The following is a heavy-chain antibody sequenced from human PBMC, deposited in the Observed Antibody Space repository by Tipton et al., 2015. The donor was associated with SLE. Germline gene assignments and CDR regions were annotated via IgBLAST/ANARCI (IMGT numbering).Heavy chain of an antibody. CDR3: ARGFAVSFHFCYMDV. CDR1: GGSINSYY. Sequence: TLSLTCTVSGGSINSYYWSWIRQPPGKGLEWSVYVYHSGRTNYNPSLKSRVTISLDTSKNQFSLKLSSVTAADTAVYYCARGFAVSFHFCYMDVWAKRTTVTIS. CDR2: VYHSGRT. J-gene: IGHJ6*03. V-gene: IGHV4-59*01.